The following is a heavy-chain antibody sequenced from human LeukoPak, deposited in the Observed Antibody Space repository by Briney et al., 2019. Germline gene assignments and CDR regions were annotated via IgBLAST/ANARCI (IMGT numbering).Heavy chain of an antibody. CDR3: ARCSSTSCYFGMDV. D-gene: IGHD2-2*01. J-gene: IGHJ6*02. CDR2: INPNSGGT. CDR1: GYTFTGYY. V-gene: IGHV1-2*04. Sequence: VASVKVSCTASGYTFTGYYMHWVRQAPGQGLEWMGWINPNSGGTNYAQKFQGWVTMTRDTSISTAYMELSRLRSDDTAVYYCARCSSTSCYFGMDVWGQGTTVTVSS.